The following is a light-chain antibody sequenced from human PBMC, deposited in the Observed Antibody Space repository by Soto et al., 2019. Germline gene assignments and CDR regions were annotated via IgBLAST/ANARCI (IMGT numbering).Light chain of an antibody. CDR1: QSVSSSY. CDR3: QQYGSSPPMYT. CDR2: GAS. V-gene: IGKV3-20*01. J-gene: IGKJ2*01. Sequence: IGLTQSPGTLSLSPGERATLSCRASQSVSSSYLAWYQQKPGQAPRLSIYGASSRATGIPDRFSGSGSGTDFTLTISRLEPEDFAVYYCQQYGSSPPMYTFGQGTKLEIK.